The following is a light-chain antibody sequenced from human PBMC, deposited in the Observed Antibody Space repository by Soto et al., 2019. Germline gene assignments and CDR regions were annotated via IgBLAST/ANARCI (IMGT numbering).Light chain of an antibody. CDR1: QNIYNY. CDR2: AAS. CDR3: QRNYNAPYT. V-gene: IGKV1-39*01. Sequence: DIQVTQSPSSLSASVGDRVTITCRASQNIYNYLNWYQQKPGKAPDLLIYAASNLQSGVPSRFSGSGSGTDFALTITNLQPEDFATYYCQRNYNAPYTFGQGTKLEIK. J-gene: IGKJ2*01.